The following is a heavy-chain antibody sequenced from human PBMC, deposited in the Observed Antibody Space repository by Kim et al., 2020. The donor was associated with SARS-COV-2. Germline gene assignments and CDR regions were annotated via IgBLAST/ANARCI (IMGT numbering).Heavy chain of an antibody. D-gene: IGHD3-22*01. Sequence: GESLKISFKGSGYSFTSYWISWVRQMPGKGLAWMGRIDPSDSCTNYSPSFQGHVTISADKSISTAYLQWSSLKASDTAMYYCARLHYDSSGYYHGAFDIWGQGTMVTVSS. CDR3: ARLHYDSSGYYHGAFDI. V-gene: IGHV5-10-1*01. CDR1: GYSFTSYW. J-gene: IGHJ3*02. CDR2: IDPSDSCT.